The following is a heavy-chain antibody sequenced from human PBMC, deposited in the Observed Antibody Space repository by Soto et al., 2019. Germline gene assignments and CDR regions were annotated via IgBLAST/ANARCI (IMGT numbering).Heavy chain of an antibody. D-gene: IGHD2-2*01. V-gene: IGHV4-34*01. J-gene: IGHJ6*02. CDR3: ARARLVPAAMPEYYYYYYGMDV. CDR1: GGSFTGYY. CDR2: ISHSGST. Sequence: PSETLSLTCAVNGGSFTGYYGAWIRQSPGKGLEWIGEISHSGSTNYNPSLKSRVTISVDKSKNQFSLKLSSVTAADTAVYYCARARLVPAAMPEYYYYYYGMDVWGQGTTVTVSS.